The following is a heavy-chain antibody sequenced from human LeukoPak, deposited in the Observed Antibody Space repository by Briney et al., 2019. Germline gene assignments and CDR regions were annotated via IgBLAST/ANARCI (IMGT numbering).Heavy chain of an antibody. CDR2: IYHSGST. V-gene: IGHV4-4*02. J-gene: IGHJ6*02. D-gene: IGHD3-22*01. Sequence: SETLSLTCAVSGGSISSSNWWSWVRQPPGKGLEWIGEIYHSGSTNYNPSLKSRVTISVDKSKNQFSLKLSSVTAADTAVYYCARVKEPYYYDSSGYPLELFYGMDVWGQGTTVTVSS. CDR1: GGSISSSNW. CDR3: ARVKEPYYYDSSGYPLELFYGMDV.